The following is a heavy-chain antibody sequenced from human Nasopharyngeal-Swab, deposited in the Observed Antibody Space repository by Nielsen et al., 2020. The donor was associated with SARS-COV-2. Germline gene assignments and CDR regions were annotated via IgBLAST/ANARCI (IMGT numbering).Heavy chain of an antibody. J-gene: IGHJ5*02. V-gene: IGHV3-74*01. CDR2: ITPDGSSP. CDR3: ARDVAGADSA. Sequence: GGSLRLSCAASGFTFSSYWMHWVRQAPGKGLVWVSRITPDGSSPSYADSVQGRFTISRDNAKNTLYLQMNNLRAEDTALYYCARDVAGADSAWGQGTLVTVFS. CDR1: GFTFSSYW. D-gene: IGHD2-21*01.